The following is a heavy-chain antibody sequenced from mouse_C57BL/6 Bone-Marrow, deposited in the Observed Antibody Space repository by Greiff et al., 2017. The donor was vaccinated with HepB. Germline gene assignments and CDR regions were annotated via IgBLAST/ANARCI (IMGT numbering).Heavy chain of an antibody. CDR3: ARSALITTVVEY. D-gene: IGHD1-1*01. Sequence: VKLVESGAELVKPGASVKMSCKASGYTFTSYWITWVKQRPGQGLEWIGDIYPGSGSTNYNEKFKSKATLTVDTSSSTAYMQLSSLTSEDSAVYYCARSALITTVVEYWGQGTTLTVSS. CDR2: IYPGSGST. J-gene: IGHJ2*01. CDR1: GYTFTSYW. V-gene: IGHV1-55*01.